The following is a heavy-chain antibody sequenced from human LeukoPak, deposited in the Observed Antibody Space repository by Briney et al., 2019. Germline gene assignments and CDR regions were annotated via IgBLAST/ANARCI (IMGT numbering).Heavy chain of an antibody. CDR2: INPDGNKK. J-gene: IGHJ4*02. Sequence: GGSLTLSCAVSGLTFSSSWMDWVRQAPGKGLEWVASINPDGNKKYSADSVKGRFTISRDNAENSLYLQMNSLRVEDTAFYYCARDLAYSRLDYWGQGMLVTVSS. D-gene: IGHD5-18*01. CDR3: ARDLAYSRLDY. V-gene: IGHV3-7*01. CDR1: GLTFSSSW.